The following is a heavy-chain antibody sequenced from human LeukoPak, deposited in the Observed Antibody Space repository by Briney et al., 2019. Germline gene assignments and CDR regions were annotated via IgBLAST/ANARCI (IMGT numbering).Heavy chain of an antibody. V-gene: IGHV1-46*01. Sequence: ASVKVSCKASGYTFTSYYMHWVRQAPGQGLEWMGIINPSGGSTSYAQKFQGRVTMTRGTSTSTVYMELSSLRSEDTAVYYCAREELELRFGYYYGMDVWGQGTTVTVSS. CDR2: INPSGGST. CDR3: AREELELRFGYYYGMDV. J-gene: IGHJ6*02. D-gene: IGHD1-7*01. CDR1: GYTFTSYY.